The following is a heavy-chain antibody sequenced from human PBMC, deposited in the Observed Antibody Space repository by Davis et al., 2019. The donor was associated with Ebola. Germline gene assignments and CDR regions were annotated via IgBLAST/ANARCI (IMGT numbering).Heavy chain of an antibody. CDR3: TRPHLNSYGYDY. CDR2: IRSKANSYAT. Sequence: GESLKISCAGSGYTFSPYWMHWVRQAPGKGLEWVGRIRSKANSYATAYAASVKGRFTISRDDSKNTAYLQMNSLKTEDTAVYYCTRPHLNSYGYDYWGQGTLVTVSS. D-gene: IGHD5-18*01. J-gene: IGHJ4*02. V-gene: IGHV3-73*01. CDR1: GYTFSPYW.